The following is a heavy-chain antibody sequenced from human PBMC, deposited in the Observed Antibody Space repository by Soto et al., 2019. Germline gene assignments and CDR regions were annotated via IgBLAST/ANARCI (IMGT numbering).Heavy chain of an antibody. CDR3: AKDGVVISPSFDY. CDR1: GFTFSSYG. J-gene: IGHJ4*02. V-gene: IGHV3-30*18. D-gene: IGHD3-3*01. CDR2: ISYDGSNK. Sequence: QVQLVESGGGVVQPGRSLRLSCAASGFTFSSYGMHWVRQAPGKGLEWVAVISYDGSNKYYADSVKGRFTISRDNSNNPLYLQMNSLRAEDTAVYYCAKDGVVISPSFDYWGQGTLVTVSS.